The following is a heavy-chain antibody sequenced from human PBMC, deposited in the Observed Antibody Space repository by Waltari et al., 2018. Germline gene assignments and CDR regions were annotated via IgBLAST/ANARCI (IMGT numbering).Heavy chain of an antibody. Sequence: QVQLQESGPGLVKPSQTLSLTCTVSGGSISSGGYYWSWIRQHPGKGLAWIGYIYYRWSTYYNPSLKSRVTISVDTSKNQFSLKLSSVTAADTAVYYCARVPSWYSSSAQDYWGKGTTVTVSS. J-gene: IGHJ6*04. CDR1: GGSISSGGYY. V-gene: IGHV4-31*03. CDR2: IYYRWST. CDR3: ARVPSWYSSSAQDY. D-gene: IGHD2-2*02.